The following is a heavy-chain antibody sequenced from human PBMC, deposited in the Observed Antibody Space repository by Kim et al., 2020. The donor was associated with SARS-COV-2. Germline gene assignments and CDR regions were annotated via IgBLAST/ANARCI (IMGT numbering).Heavy chain of an antibody. D-gene: IGHD5-12*01. J-gene: IGHJ4*02. CDR3: ARGWQIDY. Sequence: SGSTSYTPSLKSRVTISVDTSKNQFSLRLSSVTAADTAVYYCARGWQIDYWGQGTLVTVSS. V-gene: IGHV4-59*09. CDR2: SGST.